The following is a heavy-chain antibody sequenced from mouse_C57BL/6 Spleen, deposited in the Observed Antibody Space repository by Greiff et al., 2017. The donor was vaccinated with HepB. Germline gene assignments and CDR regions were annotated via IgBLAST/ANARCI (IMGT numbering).Heavy chain of an antibody. CDR1: GYSITSGYY. J-gene: IGHJ1*03. D-gene: IGHD2-14*01. Sequence: VQLKESGPGLVKPSQSLSLTCSVTGYSITSGYYWNWIRQFPGNKLEWMGYISYDGSNNYNPSLKNRISITRDTSKNQFFLKLNSVTTEDTATYYCARDGYDGGVWGTGTTVTVSS. CDR2: ISYDGSN. CDR3: ARDGYDGGV. V-gene: IGHV3-6*01.